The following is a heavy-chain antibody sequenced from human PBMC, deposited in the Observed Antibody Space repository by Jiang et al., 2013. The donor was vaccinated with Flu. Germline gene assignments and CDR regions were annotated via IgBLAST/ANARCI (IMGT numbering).Heavy chain of an antibody. CDR2: ISSSSSYI. CDR1: GFTFSSYS. CDR3: ARDPRYDYVWGSYRFGAFDI. V-gene: IGHV3-21*01. D-gene: IGHD3-16*02. Sequence: VQLLESGGGLVKPGGSLRLSCAASGFTFSSYSMNWVRQAPGKGLEWVSSISSSSSYIYYADSVKGRFTISRDNAKNSLYLQMNSLRAEDTAVYYCARDPRYDYVWGSYRFGAFDIWGQGTMVTVSS. J-gene: IGHJ3*02.